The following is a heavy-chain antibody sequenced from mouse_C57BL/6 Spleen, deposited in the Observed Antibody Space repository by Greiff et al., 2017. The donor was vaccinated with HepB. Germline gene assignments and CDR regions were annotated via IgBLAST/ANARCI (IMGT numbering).Heavy chain of an antibody. CDR1: GYTFTDYE. Sequence: LQESGAELVRPGASVTLSCKASGYTFTDYEMHWVKQTPVHGLEWIGAIDPETGGTAYNQKFKGKAILTADKSSSTAYMELRSLTSEDSAVYYCTRGDYDYDAAWFDYWGQGTTLTVSS. D-gene: IGHD2-4*01. J-gene: IGHJ2*01. CDR2: IDPETGGT. V-gene: IGHV1-15*01. CDR3: TRGDYDYDAAWFDY.